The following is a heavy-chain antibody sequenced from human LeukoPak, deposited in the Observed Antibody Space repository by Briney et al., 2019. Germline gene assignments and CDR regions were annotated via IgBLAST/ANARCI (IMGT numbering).Heavy chain of an antibody. J-gene: IGHJ4*02. V-gene: IGHV3-11*04. Sequence: GGSLRLSCAASGFTFSDYYMSWIRQAPGKGLEWVSYISSSGNTIYYADSVKGRFTISRDNAKNSLYLQMNSLRAEDTAVYYCARDRYYYDSSGLDYWGQGTLVTVSS. CDR3: ARDRYYYDSSGLDY. D-gene: IGHD3-22*01. CDR1: GFTFSDYY. CDR2: ISSSGNTI.